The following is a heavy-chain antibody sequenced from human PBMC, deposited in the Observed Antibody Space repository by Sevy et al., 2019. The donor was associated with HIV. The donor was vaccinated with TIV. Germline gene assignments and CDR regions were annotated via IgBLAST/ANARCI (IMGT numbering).Heavy chain of an antibody. J-gene: IGHJ3*02. CDR3: AKDPNDYGDPWAFDM. D-gene: IGHD4-17*01. Sequence: GGSLRLSCAASGFTVNNYGMHWVRQAPGKGLEWVSVISYDGSNKYYADSVKGRFTISRDNSKNTLYLHMNSLRVEDTATYYCAKDPNDYGDPWAFDMWGQGTMVTVSS. V-gene: IGHV3-30*18. CDR1: GFTVNNYG. CDR2: ISYDGSNK.